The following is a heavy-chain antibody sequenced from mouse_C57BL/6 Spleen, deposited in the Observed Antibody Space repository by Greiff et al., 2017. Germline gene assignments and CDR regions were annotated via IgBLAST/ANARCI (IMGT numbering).Heavy chain of an antibody. CDR1: GYTFTSYW. J-gene: IGHJ3*01. V-gene: IGHV1-53*01. CDR3: ARDGYYDPWFAY. CDR2: INPSNGGT. D-gene: IGHD2-3*01. Sequence: QVQLKESGTELVKPGASVKLSCKASGYTFTSYWMHWVKQRPGQGLEWIGNINPSNGGTNYNEKFKSKATLTVDKSSSTAYMQLSSLTSEDSAVYYCARDGYYDPWFAYWGQGTLVTVSA.